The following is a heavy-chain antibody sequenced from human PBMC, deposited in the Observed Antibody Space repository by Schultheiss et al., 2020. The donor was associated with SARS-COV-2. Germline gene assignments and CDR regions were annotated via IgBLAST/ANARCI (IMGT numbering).Heavy chain of an antibody. D-gene: IGHD6-19*01. CDR2: IWYDGSNK. CDR1: GFSFSVSA. V-gene: IGHV3-30-3*01. Sequence: GGSLRLSCAASGFSFSVSAIHWVRQASGKGLEWVAVIWYDGSNKYYADSVKGRFTISRDNSKNTLYLQMNSLRAEDTAVYYCARDGAVAGIAYWGQGTLVTVSS. CDR3: ARDGAVAGIAY. J-gene: IGHJ4*02.